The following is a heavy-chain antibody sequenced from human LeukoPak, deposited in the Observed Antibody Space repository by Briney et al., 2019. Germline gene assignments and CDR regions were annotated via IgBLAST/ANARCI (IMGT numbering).Heavy chain of an antibody. D-gene: IGHD2-2*01. CDR3: ARDLFVVVPAATYYYYGMDV. J-gene: IGHJ6*04. V-gene: IGHV1-69*13. CDR2: IIPIFGTA. CDR1: GGTFSSYA. Sequence: SVKVSCKASGGTFSSYAISWVRQAPGQGLEWMGGIIPIFGTANHAQKFQGRVTITADESTSTAYMELSSLRSEDTAVYYCARDLFVVVPAATYYYYGMDVWGKGTTVTVSS.